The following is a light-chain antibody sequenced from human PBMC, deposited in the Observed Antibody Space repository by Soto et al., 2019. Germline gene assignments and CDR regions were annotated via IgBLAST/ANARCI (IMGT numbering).Light chain of an antibody. J-gene: IGLJ3*02. V-gene: IGLV1-47*01. CDR2: TND. Sequence: QSVLAHPPSASGTLGQRVNISCSGGSSNIGSNYIYWYQQLPRTAPKLLISTNDQRPSGVPDRFSGSKSGTSASLAISGLRFEDEADYYCAAWDDSLSGRVFGGGTKLTVL. CDR3: AAWDDSLSGRV. CDR1: SSNIGSNY.